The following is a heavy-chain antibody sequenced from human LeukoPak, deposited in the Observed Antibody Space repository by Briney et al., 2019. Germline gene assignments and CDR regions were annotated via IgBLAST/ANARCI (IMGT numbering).Heavy chain of an antibody. CDR2: IYYSGST. J-gene: IGHJ4*02. Sequence: SETLSLTCTVSGGSISSYYWSWIRQPPGTGLEWIGYIYYSGSTNYKSSLKSRVTISVDTSKNQFSLKLSSVTAADTAVYYCARRKGFMVRGVHHFDYWGQGTLVTVSS. CDR1: GGSISSYY. CDR3: ARRKGFMVRGVHHFDY. V-gene: IGHV4-59*12. D-gene: IGHD3-10*01.